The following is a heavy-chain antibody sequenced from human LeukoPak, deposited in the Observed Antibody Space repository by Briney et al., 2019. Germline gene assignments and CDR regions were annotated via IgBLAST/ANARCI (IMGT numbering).Heavy chain of an antibody. CDR3: ARERGYSYGLDYYYYYYMDV. CDR2: INRSGST. CDR1: GGSFSGYY. V-gene: IGHV4-34*01. Sequence: PSETLSLTCAVYGGSFSGYYWSWLRQPPGKGLEWIGEINRSGSTNYNPSLKSRVTISVDTSKNQFSLKLSSVTAADTAVYYCARERGYSYGLDYYYYYYMDVWGKGTTVTVSS. J-gene: IGHJ6*03. D-gene: IGHD5-18*01.